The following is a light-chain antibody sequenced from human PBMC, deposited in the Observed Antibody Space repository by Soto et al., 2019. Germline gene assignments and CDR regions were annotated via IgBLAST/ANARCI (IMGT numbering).Light chain of an antibody. CDR2: LGS. CDR1: QSLLHSNGYNY. V-gene: IGKV2-28*01. CDR3: MPTLQTPRT. Sequence: DIVMTQSPLSLPVTPGEPASISCRSSQSLLHSNGYNYLDWYLQKPGQSPQLLIYLGSNRASGVPDRFSGSGSGTDFTLKINRVEAEDVGVYYCMPTLQTPRTFGQGTKVEIK. J-gene: IGKJ1*01.